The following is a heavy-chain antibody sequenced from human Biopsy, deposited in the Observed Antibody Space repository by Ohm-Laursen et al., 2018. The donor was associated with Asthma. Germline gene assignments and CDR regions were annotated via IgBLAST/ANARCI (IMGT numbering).Heavy chain of an antibody. CDR1: GYILTDLS. CDR2: IMTVFGTT. J-gene: IGHJ6*02. CDR3: ARCQVGYSSGWSLLLKKIYYSGMDV. D-gene: IGHD6-19*01. Sequence: SVKVSCKISGYILTDLSMHWVRQAPGQGLEWLGGIMTVFGTTNYAQKFQGRVTITADESTSTAYMEVTSLRSEDTAIYYCARCQVGYSSGWSLLLKKIYYSGMDVWGQGTAVTVSS. V-gene: IGHV1-69*13.